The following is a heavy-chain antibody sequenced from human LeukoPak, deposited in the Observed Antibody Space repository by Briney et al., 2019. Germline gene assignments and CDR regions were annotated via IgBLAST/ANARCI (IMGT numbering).Heavy chain of an antibody. D-gene: IGHD2-21*02. CDR2: ISSSGSTI. Sequence: PGGSLRLYCAASGFTFSSYEMNWVRQAPGKGLEWVSYISSSGSTIYYADSVKGRFTISRDNAKNSLYLQMNSLRAEDTAVYYCARVFSKVTRGPWGQGTLVTVSS. CDR3: ARVFSKVTRGP. V-gene: IGHV3-48*03. J-gene: IGHJ5*02. CDR1: GFTFSSYE.